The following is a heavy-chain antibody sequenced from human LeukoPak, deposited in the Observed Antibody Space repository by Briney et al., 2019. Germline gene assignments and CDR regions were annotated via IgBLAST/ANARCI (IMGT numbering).Heavy chain of an antibody. Sequence: GGSLRLSCAASGFTFSSYGMHWVRQAPGKGLEWVAVISYDGSNKYYADSVKGRFTISRDNSKNTLYLQMNSLRAEDTAVYYCAKADGWTTHPPLFDYWGQGTLVTVSS. D-gene: IGHD3/OR15-3a*01. J-gene: IGHJ4*02. CDR2: ISYDGSNK. CDR1: GFTFSSYG. CDR3: AKADGWTTHPPLFDY. V-gene: IGHV3-30*18.